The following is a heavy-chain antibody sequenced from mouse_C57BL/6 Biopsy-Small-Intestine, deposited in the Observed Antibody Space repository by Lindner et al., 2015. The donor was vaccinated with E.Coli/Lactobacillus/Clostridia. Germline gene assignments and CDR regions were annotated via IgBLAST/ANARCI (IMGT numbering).Heavy chain of an antibody. D-gene: IGHD2-2*01. J-gene: IGHJ2*01. CDR3: AREVTTFFDY. CDR2: ILPGSGST. V-gene: IGHV1-9*01. Sequence: VQLQESGAELMKPGVSVKLSCKATGYTFTGYWIEWVRQRPGHGLEWIGEILPGSGSTHFNEKFKAKASFTADTSSNTAYMQLSSLTTEDSAIYYCAREVTTFFDYWGQGTTLTVSS. CDR1: GYTFTGYW.